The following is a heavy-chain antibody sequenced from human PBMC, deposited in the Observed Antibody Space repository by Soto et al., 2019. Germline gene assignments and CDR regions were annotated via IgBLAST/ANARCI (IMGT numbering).Heavy chain of an antibody. Sequence: SGTPSLTCTVSGGSMSSSNWWNWVRQPPGKGLEWIGEAHHSGRTNYNPSLKSRVTISVDKSKNHFSLKLSSVTAADTAVYYCARSEATVLDNWGQGTLVTVSS. J-gene: IGHJ4*02. CDR2: AHHSGRT. D-gene: IGHD4-17*01. V-gene: IGHV4-4*02. CDR3: ARSEATVLDN. CDR1: GGSMSSSNW.